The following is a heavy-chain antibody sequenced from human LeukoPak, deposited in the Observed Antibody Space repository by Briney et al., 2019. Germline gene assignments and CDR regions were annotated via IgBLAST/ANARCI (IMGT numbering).Heavy chain of an antibody. Sequence: GGSLRLSCAASGFTFSSYAMHWVRQAPGKGLEWVAVISYDGSNKYYADSVKGRFTISRDNSKNTLYLQMNSLRAEDTAVYYCARAAYGAYYFDYWGQGTLVTVSS. V-gene: IGHV3-30*04. J-gene: IGHJ4*02. CDR3: ARAAYGAYYFDY. CDR1: GFTFSSYA. CDR2: ISYDGSNK. D-gene: IGHD4-17*01.